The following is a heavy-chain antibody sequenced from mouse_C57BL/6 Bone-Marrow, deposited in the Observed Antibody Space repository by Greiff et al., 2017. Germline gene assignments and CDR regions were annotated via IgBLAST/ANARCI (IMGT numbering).Heavy chain of an antibody. CDR3: ASPEAHYYGSSYGAWFAY. CDR2: IYPRSGNT. Sequence: VQLVESGAELARPGASVKLSCKASGYTFTSYGISWVKQRTGQGLEWIGEIYPRSGNTYYNEKFKGKATLTADKSSSTAYMELRSLTSVDSAVYFCASPEAHYYGSSYGAWFAYWGQGTLVTVSA. J-gene: IGHJ3*01. D-gene: IGHD1-1*01. V-gene: IGHV1-81*01. CDR1: GYTFTSYG.